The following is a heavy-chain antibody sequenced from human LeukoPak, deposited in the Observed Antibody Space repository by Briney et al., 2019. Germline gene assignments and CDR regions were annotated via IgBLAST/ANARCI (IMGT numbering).Heavy chain of an antibody. CDR1: GFSLATSGVG. CDR3: AHRRPGHLTGWDNSYFDT. J-gene: IGHJ4*02. Sequence: SGPTLVNPTQTLTLTCTFSGFSLATSGVGVGWLRQPPGKALEWLAVSYWDDDKRYRLSRKNRRTIYKDMSKNQVVLIMTNVDPVDTATYYCAHRRPGHLTGWDNSYFDTWARGHWSPSPQ. CDR2: SYWDDDK. D-gene: IGHD1/OR15-1a*01. V-gene: IGHV2-5*02.